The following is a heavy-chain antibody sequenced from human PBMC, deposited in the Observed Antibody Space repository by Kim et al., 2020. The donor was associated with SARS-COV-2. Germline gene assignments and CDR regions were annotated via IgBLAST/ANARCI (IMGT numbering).Heavy chain of an antibody. J-gene: IGHJ2*01. V-gene: IGHV3-53*01. CDR3: ARDRYFDL. Sequence: GGGTYYADSVKGRFTISRENSKNTLYLQMNSLSADDTAVYYCARDRYFDLWGRGTLVTVSS. CDR2: GGGT.